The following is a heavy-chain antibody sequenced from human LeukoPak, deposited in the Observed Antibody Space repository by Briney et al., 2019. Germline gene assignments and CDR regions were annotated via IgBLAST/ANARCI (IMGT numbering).Heavy chain of an antibody. V-gene: IGHV1-46*01. D-gene: IGHD5-18*01. J-gene: IGHJ4*02. CDR3: ARRAYTYGRSGPFDF. CDR1: GYTFIRYY. Sequence: ASVKVSCKTSGYTFIRYYIHWVRQAPGQGLEWMGVISPSDGRISYAQNFQGRVTMTRDTSTGTVYMDLSSLRSEDTALYYCARRAYTYGRSGPFDFWGQGTLVTVS. CDR2: ISPSDGRI.